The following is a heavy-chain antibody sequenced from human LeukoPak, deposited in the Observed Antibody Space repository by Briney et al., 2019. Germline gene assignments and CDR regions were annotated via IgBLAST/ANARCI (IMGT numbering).Heavy chain of an antibody. CDR1: GFTFSNAW. D-gene: IGHD5-12*01. CDR2: IKSKTDGGTT. J-gene: IGHJ5*02. CDR3: TTDPVRLYSGYDSLNVEIGWFDP. Sequence: GGSLRLSCAASGFTFSNAWMSWVRQAPGKGLEWVGRIKSKTDGGTTDYAAPVKGRFTISRDDSKNTLYLQMNSLKTEDTAVYYCTTDPVRLYSGYDSLNVEIGWFDPWGQGTLVTVSS. V-gene: IGHV3-15*01.